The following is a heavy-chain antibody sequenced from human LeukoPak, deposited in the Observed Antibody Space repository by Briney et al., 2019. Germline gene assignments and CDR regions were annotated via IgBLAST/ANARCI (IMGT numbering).Heavy chain of an antibody. CDR2: IYSGGTT. CDR1: GFTVSNNY. CDR3: GRDVGP. V-gene: IGHV3-53*01. J-gene: IGHJ5*02. Sequence: GGSLRLSCAASGFTVSNNYFHWVRQAPGKGLEWVSVIYSGGTTYYANSVKGRFTISIDSSKSTMYLQMNSLRVEDTAMYYCGRDVGPWGQGTLVTVSS.